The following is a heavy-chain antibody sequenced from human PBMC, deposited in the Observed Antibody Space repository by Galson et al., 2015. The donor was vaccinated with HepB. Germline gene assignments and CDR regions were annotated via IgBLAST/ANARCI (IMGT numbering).Heavy chain of an antibody. CDR2: INIYNGNT. CDR1: AYTFTSYG. D-gene: IGHD3-3*01. Sequence: SVKVSCKASAYTFTSYGISWVRQAPGQGLEWMGWINIYNGNTNYAQNFQGRVTMTTDISTSTAYMELRSLRSDDTAVYYCAKWGDFWSDDGDWYFDLWGRGTLVTVSS. V-gene: IGHV1-18*01. J-gene: IGHJ2*01. CDR3: AKWGDFWSDDGDWYFDL.